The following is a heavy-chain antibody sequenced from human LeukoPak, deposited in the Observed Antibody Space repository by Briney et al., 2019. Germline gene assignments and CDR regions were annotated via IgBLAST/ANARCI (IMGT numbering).Heavy chain of an antibody. CDR3: ARRSPYSTSWYSG. V-gene: IGHV3-74*01. CDR2: INSDGSSA. CDR1: GFTLSSYW. Sequence: GGSLRLSCAASGFTLSSYWMHWVRQAPGKGLVWVSRINSDGSSANYADSVKGRFTISRDNAKNTLYLQMSSLSADETAVYYCARRSPYSTSWYSGWGQGTLVTVSS. J-gene: IGHJ4*02. D-gene: IGHD6-13*01.